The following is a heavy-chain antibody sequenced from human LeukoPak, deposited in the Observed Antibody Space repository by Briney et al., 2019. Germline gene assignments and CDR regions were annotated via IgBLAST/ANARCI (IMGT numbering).Heavy chain of an antibody. CDR2: INHSGST. V-gene: IGHV4-34*01. Sequence: SETLSLTCAVYGGSFSGYYWSGIRQPPGKGLEWIGEINHSGSTNYNPSLKSRVTISVDTSKNQFSLKLSSVTAADTAVYYCARQGFLGYYYYMDVWGKGTTVTVSS. CDR1: GGSFSGYY. D-gene: IGHD3-3*01. J-gene: IGHJ6*03. CDR3: ARQGFLGYYYYMDV.